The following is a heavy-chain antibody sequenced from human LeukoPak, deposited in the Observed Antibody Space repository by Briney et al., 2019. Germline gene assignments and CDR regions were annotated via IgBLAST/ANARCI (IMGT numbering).Heavy chain of an antibody. V-gene: IGHV3-66*02. CDR1: GITVTAND. Sequence: GGSLILSCAVSGITVTANDMTWVRQAPGKGLEWGSVIYIDGSKYYADSVKGRFTTSRDTSTNTVFLQMNSLRPEDTAVYYCARLHYYYMDIWGTGTTVTVSS. CDR3: ARLHYYYMDI. CDR2: IYIDGSK. J-gene: IGHJ6*03.